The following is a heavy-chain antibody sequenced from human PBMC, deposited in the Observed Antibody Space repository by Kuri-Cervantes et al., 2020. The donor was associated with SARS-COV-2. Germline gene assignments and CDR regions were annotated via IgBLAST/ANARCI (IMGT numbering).Heavy chain of an antibody. J-gene: IGHJ4*02. CDR3: ASPKYTAMVPYFDY. D-gene: IGHD5-18*01. CDR1: GGSFSGYY. Sequence: SETLSLTCAVYGGSFSGYYWSWIRQPPGKGLEWIGEINHSGSTNYNPSLKSRATISVDTSKNQFSLKLSSVTAADTAVYYCASPKYTAMVPYFDYWGQGTLVTVSS. V-gene: IGHV4-34*01. CDR2: INHSGST.